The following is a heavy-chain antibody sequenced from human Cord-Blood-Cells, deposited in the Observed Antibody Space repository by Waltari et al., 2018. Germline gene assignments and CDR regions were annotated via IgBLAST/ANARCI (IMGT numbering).Heavy chain of an antibody. J-gene: IGHJ4*02. CDR2: IYYSGST. D-gene: IGHD6-19*01. V-gene: IGHV4-59*01. CDR1: GGSISSYY. Sequence: SLTCTVSGGSISSYYWSWIRQPPGKGLEWIGYIYYSGSTNYNPSLKSRVTISVDTSKNQFSLKLSSVTAADTAVYYCARGPYSSGWYFDYWGQGTLVTVSS. CDR3: ARGPYSSGWYFDY.